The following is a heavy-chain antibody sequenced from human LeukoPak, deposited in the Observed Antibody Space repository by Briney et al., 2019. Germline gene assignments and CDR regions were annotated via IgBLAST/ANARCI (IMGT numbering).Heavy chain of an antibody. CDR3: AKDEVVPGYYYTDV. V-gene: IGHV3-30*02. Sequence: GGSPRLSCAASGFIFSNYAMQWVRQAPGMGLEWVAFIRYDGRNTYYADSVKGRFTISRDNSKNTMYLQMNSLNAEDTAVYYCAKDEVVPGYYYTDVWGRGTTVTISS. CDR2: IRYDGRNT. CDR1: GFIFSNYA. D-gene: IGHD2-2*01. J-gene: IGHJ6*03.